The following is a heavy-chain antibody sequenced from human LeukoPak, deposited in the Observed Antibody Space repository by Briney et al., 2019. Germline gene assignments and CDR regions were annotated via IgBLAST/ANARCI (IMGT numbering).Heavy chain of an antibody. CDR3: ARRRDFWSGYYPNWFDP. CDR2: IYYSGST. V-gene: IGHV4-59*08. D-gene: IGHD3-3*01. J-gene: IGHJ5*02. CDR1: GGSISSYY. Sequence: SETLSLTCTVSGGSISSYYWSWIRQPPGKGLEWIGYIYYSGSTNYNPSLKSRVTISVDTSKNQFSLKLSSVTAVDTAVYYCARRRDFWSGYYPNWFDPWGQGTLVTVSS.